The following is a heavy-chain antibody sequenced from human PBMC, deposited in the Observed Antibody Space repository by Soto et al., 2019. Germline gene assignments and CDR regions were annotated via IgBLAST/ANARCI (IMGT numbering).Heavy chain of an antibody. V-gene: IGHV1-58*01. CDR2: IVVGSGDT. D-gene: IGHD3-22*01. CDR3: AAGFYYYDSSGYYIFDY. J-gene: IGHJ4*02. CDR1: GVTFTSPT. Sequence: SVKVSCTASGVTFTSPTVQSVRQCRGQRREWIGGIVVGSGDTNYAQKFQERFTITRDMSTSTAYMELSRLRSEDTAVYYCAAGFYYYDSSGYYIFDYWGQGTLVTVS.